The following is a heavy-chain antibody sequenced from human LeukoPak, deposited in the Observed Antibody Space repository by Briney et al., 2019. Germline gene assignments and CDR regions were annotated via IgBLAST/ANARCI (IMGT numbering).Heavy chain of an antibody. Sequence: SETLSLTCTVSGYSISSGYYWGWIRQPPGKGLEWIGSIYHSGSTYYNPSLKSRGTISLDMSRNQFSLRLTSVTATDTAVYYCARAYSGSSGVFEFWGQGTLVTVS. J-gene: IGHJ4*02. CDR2: IYHSGST. CDR1: GYSISSGYY. D-gene: IGHD2-15*01. CDR3: ARAYSGSSGVFEF. V-gene: IGHV4-38-2*02.